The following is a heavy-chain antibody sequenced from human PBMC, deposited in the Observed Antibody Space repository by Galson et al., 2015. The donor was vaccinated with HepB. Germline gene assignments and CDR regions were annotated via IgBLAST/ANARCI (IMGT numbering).Heavy chain of an antibody. V-gene: IGHV3-23*01. Sequence: SLRLSCAASGFTFSSYAMSWVRQAPGKGLEWVSAISGSGGSTYYADSVKGRFTISRDNSKNTLYLQMNSLRAEDTAVYYCAKGIVVVPAANLEYGMDVWGQGTTVTVSS. CDR2: ISGSGGST. D-gene: IGHD2-2*01. CDR3: AKGIVVVPAANLEYGMDV. CDR1: GFTFSSYA. J-gene: IGHJ6*02.